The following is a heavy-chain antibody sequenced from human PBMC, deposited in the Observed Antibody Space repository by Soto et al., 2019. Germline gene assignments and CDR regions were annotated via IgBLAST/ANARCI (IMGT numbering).Heavy chain of an antibody. CDR2: ISYDGSNK. D-gene: IGHD1-26*01. CDR1: GFTFSSYA. Sequence: QVQLVESGGGVVQPGRSLRLSCAASGFTFSSYAMHWVRQAPGKGLEWVAVISYDGSNKYYADSVKGRFTISRDKSKNTLYLQMNSLRAEDTAVYYCARDVVSVLLRGFDPWGQGSLVTVSS. V-gene: IGHV3-30-3*01. CDR3: ARDVVSVLLRGFDP. J-gene: IGHJ5*02.